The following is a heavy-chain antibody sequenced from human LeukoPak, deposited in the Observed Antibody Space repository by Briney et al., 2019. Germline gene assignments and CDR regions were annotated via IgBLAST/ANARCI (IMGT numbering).Heavy chain of an antibody. CDR2: IWYGGSNK. CDR1: GFTFSSYG. CDR3: AKDENEYSSSGLDY. Sequence: QAGGSLRLSCAASGFTFSSYGMHWVRQAPGKGLEWVAVIWYGGSNKYYADSVKRRFTISRDNSKNTLYLQMNSLRAEDTAVYYCAKDENEYSSSGLDYWGQGTLVTVSS. D-gene: IGHD6-6*01. J-gene: IGHJ4*02. V-gene: IGHV3-30*02.